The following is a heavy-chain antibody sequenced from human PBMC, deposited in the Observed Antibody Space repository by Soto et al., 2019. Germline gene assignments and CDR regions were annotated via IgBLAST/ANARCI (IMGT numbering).Heavy chain of an antibody. Sequence: SETLSLTCTVSGGSMSSYYWTWIRQPPGKGLEWIGYIYNSERSNYSPSLKSRVTMSIDTSKNQFSLKLTSVTAADTAVYYCARGYSGYDAALDYWGQGTLVTVS. CDR2: IYNSERS. CDR3: ARGYSGYDAALDY. CDR1: GGSMSSYY. V-gene: IGHV4-59*01. D-gene: IGHD5-12*01. J-gene: IGHJ4*01.